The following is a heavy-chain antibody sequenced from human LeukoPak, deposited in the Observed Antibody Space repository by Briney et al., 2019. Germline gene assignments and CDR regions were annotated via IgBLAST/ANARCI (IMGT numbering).Heavy chain of an antibody. CDR1: GGSISSYY. CDR2: IYYSGST. V-gene: IGHV4-59*08. D-gene: IGHD6-19*01. CDR3: ARHGYNSGWTRFDP. J-gene: IGHJ5*02. Sequence: SETLSLTCTVSGGSISSYYWGWIRQPPGKGLEWVGYIYYSGSTSYNPSLKSRVTISVDTSKNQFSLKLSSVTAADTAVYYCARHGYNSGWTRFDPWGQGTLVTVSS.